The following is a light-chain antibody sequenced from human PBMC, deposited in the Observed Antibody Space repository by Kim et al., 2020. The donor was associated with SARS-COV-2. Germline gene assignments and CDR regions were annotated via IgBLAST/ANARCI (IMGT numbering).Light chain of an antibody. V-gene: IGLV6-57*04. CDR1: SGSIDDNY. CDR3: QSYNRDNVL. Sequence: NFTLTQPHSVSESPGKTVTISCTRSSGSIDDNYVQWYQQRPGSVPTTVIYEDDQRPSGVSDRFSGSIDNSSNSASLTISGLRTEDEADYYCQSYNRDNVLFGGGTQLTVL. CDR2: EDD. J-gene: IGLJ2*01.